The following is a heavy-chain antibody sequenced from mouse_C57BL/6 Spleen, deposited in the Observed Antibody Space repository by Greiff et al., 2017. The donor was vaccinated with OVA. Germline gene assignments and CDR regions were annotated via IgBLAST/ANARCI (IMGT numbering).Heavy chain of an antibody. Sequence: QVHVKQSGAELAKPGASVKLSCKASGYTFTSYWMHWVKQRPGQGLEWIGYINPSSGYTKYNQKFKDKATLTADKSSSTAYMQLSSLTYEDSAVYYCARDGYLRYWYFDVWGTGTTVTVSS. CDR1: GYTFTSYW. J-gene: IGHJ1*03. D-gene: IGHD2-3*01. CDR2: INPSSGYT. CDR3: ARDGYLRYWYFDV. V-gene: IGHV1-7*01.